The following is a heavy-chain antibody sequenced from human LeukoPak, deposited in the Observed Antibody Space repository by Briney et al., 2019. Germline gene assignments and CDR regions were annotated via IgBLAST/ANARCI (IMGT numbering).Heavy chain of an antibody. V-gene: IGHV4-4*07. CDR2: IYTSGST. J-gene: IGHJ6*02. Sequence: PSETLSLTCTVSGGSITNYYWSWIRQSAGKGLEWIGRIYTSGSTNYNPSLKSRVTMSIDTSKNQFSLKLSSVTAADTAVYYCARGCSSTSCWLRMDVWGQGTTVAVSS. CDR1: GGSITNYY. D-gene: IGHD2-2*01. CDR3: ARGCSSTSCWLRMDV.